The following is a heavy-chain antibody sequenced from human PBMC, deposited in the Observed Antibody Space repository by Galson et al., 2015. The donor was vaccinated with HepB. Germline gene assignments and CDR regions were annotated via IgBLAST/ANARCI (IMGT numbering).Heavy chain of an antibody. CDR3: ARDRPYEQQLAPWDWFDP. Sequence: SVKVSCKASGYTFTSYAMNWVRQAPGQGLEWMGWINTNTGNPTYAQGFTGRFVFSLDTSVSTAYLQISSLKAEDTAVYYCARDRPYEQQLAPWDWFDPWGQGTLVTVSS. J-gene: IGHJ5*02. CDR1: GYTFTSYA. CDR2: INTNTGNP. V-gene: IGHV7-4-1*02. D-gene: IGHD6-13*01.